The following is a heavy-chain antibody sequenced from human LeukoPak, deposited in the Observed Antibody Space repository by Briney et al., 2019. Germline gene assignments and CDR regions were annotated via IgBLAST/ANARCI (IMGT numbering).Heavy chain of an antibody. CDR1: GFTIGTAW. CDR2: IKSEGEGATT. J-gene: IGHJ6*04. Sequence: GVSLRLSCVRSGFTIGTAWMSWVRQAPGKGLEWLGHIKSEGEGATTDYAAPAKGRFAISRDDSKNMIYLQMSSLKIDDTAIYCCSAHFPYFYGFDVWGKGTTVTVSS. V-gene: IGHV3-15*01. D-gene: IGHD3-3*02. CDR3: SAHFPYFYGFDV.